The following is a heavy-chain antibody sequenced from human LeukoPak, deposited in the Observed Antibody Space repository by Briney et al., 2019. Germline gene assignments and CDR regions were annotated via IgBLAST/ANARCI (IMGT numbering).Heavy chain of an antibody. Sequence: ASVKVSCKASGYTFTGYYMHWVRQAPGQGLEWMGWINPNSGGTDYAQKFQGRVTMTRDTSISTAYMELSRLRSDDTAVYYCAGEHFDSSSNNWFDPWGQGTLVTVSS. CDR2: INPNSGGT. D-gene: IGHD6-13*01. V-gene: IGHV1-2*02. CDR3: AGEHFDSSSNNWFDP. J-gene: IGHJ5*02. CDR1: GYTFTGYY.